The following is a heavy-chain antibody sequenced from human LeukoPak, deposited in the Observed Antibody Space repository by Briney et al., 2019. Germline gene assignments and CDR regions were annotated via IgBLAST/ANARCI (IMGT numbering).Heavy chain of an antibody. J-gene: IGHJ4*02. D-gene: IGHD4/OR15-4a*01. CDR3: ARRAGAYSHPYDY. Sequence: GGSLRLSRAASGFTLTSYAMSWVRQAPGKGPGWVSTIGTAGVHTFYSDSGKGRFTISRDNSKNTLYLQMNSLRAEDPAVYYCARRAGAYSHPYDYWGQGTLVTVSS. CDR1: GFTLTSYA. CDR2: IGTAGVHT. V-gene: IGHV3-23*01.